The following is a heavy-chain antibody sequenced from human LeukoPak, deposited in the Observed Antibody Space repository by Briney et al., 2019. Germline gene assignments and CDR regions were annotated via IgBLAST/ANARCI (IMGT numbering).Heavy chain of an antibody. CDR1: GGSISSYY. CDR3: ARGDLGQLWPYFDY. J-gene: IGHJ4*02. V-gene: IGHV4-59*01. Sequence: PSETLSLTCTVSGGSISSYYWSWIRQPPGKGLEWIGYIYYSGSTNYNPSLKSRVTISVDTSKNQFSLKLSSVTAADTAVYYCARGDLGQLWPYFDYWGQGTLVTVSS. CDR2: IYYSGST. D-gene: IGHD5-18*01.